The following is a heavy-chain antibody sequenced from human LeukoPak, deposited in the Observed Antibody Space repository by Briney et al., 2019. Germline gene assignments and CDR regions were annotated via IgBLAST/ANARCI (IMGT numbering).Heavy chain of an antibody. CDR3: ARVGVAGIAAANIDY. V-gene: IGHV1-2*02. Sequence: ASVKVSCKASGGTFSSYVITWVRQAPGQGLEWMGWINPNSGGTNYAQKFQGRVTMTRDTSISTAYMELSRLRSDDTAVYYCARVGVAGIAAANIDYWGQGTLVTVSS. D-gene: IGHD6-13*01. CDR1: GGTFSSYV. CDR2: INPNSGGT. J-gene: IGHJ4*02.